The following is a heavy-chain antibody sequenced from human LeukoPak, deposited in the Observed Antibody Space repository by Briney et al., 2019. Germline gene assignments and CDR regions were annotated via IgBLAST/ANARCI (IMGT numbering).Heavy chain of an antibody. Sequence: ASVKVSCKVSGYTLTELSMHWVRQAPGKGLEWMGGFDPEDGETIYAQKFQGRVTMTEGTSTDTAYMELSSLRSEDTAVYYCATSRRGRYFDWLLVYFQHWGQGTLVTVSS. D-gene: IGHD3-9*01. CDR3: ATSRRGRYFDWLLVYFQH. J-gene: IGHJ1*01. CDR1: GYTLTELS. V-gene: IGHV1-24*01. CDR2: FDPEDGET.